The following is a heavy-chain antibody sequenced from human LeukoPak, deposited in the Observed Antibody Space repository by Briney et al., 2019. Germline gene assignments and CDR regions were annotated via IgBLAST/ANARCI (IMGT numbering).Heavy chain of an antibody. CDR2: IYPGDSDT. D-gene: IGHD3-22*01. J-gene: IGHJ4*02. CDR3: ARRLKKRTMIVVANDEYYFDY. CDR1: GYSFTSYW. Sequence: PGESLKISCKGSGYSFTSYWIGWVRQMPGKGLEWMGIIYPGDSDTRYSPSFQGQVTISADKSISTAYLQWSSLKASDTAMYYCARRLKKRTMIVVANDEYYFDYWGQGTLVTVSS. V-gene: IGHV5-51*01.